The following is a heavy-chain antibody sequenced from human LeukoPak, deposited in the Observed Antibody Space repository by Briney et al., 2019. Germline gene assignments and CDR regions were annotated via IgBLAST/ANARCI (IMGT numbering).Heavy chain of an antibody. CDR3: AKVPYSSGWYEFDY. D-gene: IGHD6-19*01. Sequence: GGSLRLSCAASGFTFDDYAMHWVRQAPGKGLEWFSGISWNSGIIGYADSVKGRFTISRDNAKNSLYLQMNSLRAEDAALYSCAKVPYSSGWYEFDYWGQGTLVTVSS. V-gene: IGHV3-9*01. CDR2: ISWNSGII. CDR1: GFTFDDYA. J-gene: IGHJ4*02.